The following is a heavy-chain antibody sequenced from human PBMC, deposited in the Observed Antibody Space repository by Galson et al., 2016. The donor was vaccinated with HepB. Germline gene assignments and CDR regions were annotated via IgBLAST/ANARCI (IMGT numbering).Heavy chain of an antibody. CDR1: GFVFSAYG. J-gene: IGHJ4*02. D-gene: IGHD6-6*01. CDR2: ISNAGSSR. CDR3: ARSGGTSSSSSYYFDS. Sequence: SLRLSCAGSGFVFSAYGFNWIRQAPGKGLEWVSSISNAGSSRHYTDSVKGRFTISRDKDKHSLYLQMNSLRAEDTAVYYCARSGGTSSSSSYYFDSWGQGTLVAVSS. V-gene: IGHV3-21*01.